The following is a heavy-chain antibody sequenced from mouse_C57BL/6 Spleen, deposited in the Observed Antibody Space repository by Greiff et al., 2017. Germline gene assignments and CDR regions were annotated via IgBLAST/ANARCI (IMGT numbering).Heavy chain of an antibody. CDR3: ARYEYGGAYYAMDY. J-gene: IGHJ4*01. Sequence: QVQLQQPGAELVRPGSSVKLSCKASGYTFTSYWMHWVKQRPIQGLEWIGNIDPSDSETHYNQKFKDKATLTVDKSSSTAYMQLSSLTSEDSAVYYCARYEYGGAYYAMDYWGQGTSVTVSS. D-gene: IGHD2-4*01. V-gene: IGHV1-52*01. CDR1: GYTFTSYW. CDR2: IDPSDSET.